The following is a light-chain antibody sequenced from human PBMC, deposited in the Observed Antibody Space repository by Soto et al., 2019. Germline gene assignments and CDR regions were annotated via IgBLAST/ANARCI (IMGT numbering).Light chain of an antibody. CDR1: SSNIGAGYD. J-gene: IGLJ1*01. CDR2: GNR. V-gene: IGLV1-40*01. CDR3: QSCDSSLSGSGV. Sequence: QSVLTQPPSVSWAPGQRVTISYTWTSSNIGAGYDVHWYQQFSGTAPKLLIYGNRNRPSGVPDRFSGSKSGNSASLASTGVQAEDEANYYGQSCDSSLSGSGVFGTGTKV.